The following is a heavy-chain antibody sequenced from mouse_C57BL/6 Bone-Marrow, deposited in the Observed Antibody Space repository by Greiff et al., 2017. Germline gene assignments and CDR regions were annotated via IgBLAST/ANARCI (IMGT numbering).Heavy chain of an antibody. J-gene: IGHJ3*01. V-gene: IGHV1-4*01. CDR3: AGRDYYGSSPFAY. D-gene: IGHD1-1*01. CDR2: INPSSGYT. CDR1: GYTFTSYT. Sequence: QVHVKQSGAELARPGASVKMSCKASGYTFTSYTMHWVKQRPGQGLEWIGYINPSSGYTKYNQKFKDKATLTADKSSSTAYMQLSSLTSEYSAVYYCAGRDYYGSSPFAYWGQGTLVTVSA.